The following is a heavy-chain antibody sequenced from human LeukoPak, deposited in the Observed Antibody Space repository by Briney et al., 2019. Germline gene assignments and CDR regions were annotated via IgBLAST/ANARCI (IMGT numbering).Heavy chain of an antibody. CDR2: INGDGSIT. D-gene: IGHD1-26*01. V-gene: IGHV3-74*01. Sequence: GGSLRLSCAASGFTFRSHWMRWVRQAPGKGLVWVSRINGDGSITTYADSVKGRFTISRDNAKNTLYLQMNSLRAEDTAVYYCAREDSGSIGWFDPWGQGTLVTVSS. CDR3: AREDSGSIGWFDP. CDR1: GFTFRSHW. J-gene: IGHJ5*02.